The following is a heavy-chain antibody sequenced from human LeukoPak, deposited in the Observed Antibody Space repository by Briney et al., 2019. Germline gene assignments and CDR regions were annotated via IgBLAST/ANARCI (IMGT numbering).Heavy chain of an antibody. CDR2: IYSGGST. CDR1: GFTVSSNY. CDR3: ARGGIVGGFYFDY. Sequence: PGGSLRLSWAASGFTVSSNYMSWVRQAPGKGLEWVSVIYSGGSTYYADSVKGRFTISRDNSKNTLYLQMNSLRAEDTAVYYCARGGIVGGFYFDYWGQGTLVTVSS. D-gene: IGHD1-26*01. J-gene: IGHJ4*02. V-gene: IGHV3-66*01.